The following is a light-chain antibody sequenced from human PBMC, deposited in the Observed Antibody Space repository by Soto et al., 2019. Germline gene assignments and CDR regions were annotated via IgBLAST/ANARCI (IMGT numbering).Light chain of an antibody. CDR2: EVS. Sequence: QSALNQPASVSGSPGQSITISCTGTSSDVGGYNYVSWYQQHPVKAPKLMIYEVSNRPSGVSNRFSGSKSGNTASLTISGLQAEDEADYYCSSYTSSSTLYVFGTGTKLTVL. CDR1: SSDVGGYNY. CDR3: SSYTSSSTLYV. J-gene: IGLJ1*01. V-gene: IGLV2-14*01.